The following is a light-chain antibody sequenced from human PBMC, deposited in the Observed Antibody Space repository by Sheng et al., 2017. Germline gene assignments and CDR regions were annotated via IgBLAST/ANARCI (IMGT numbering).Light chain of an antibody. Sequence: QSALTQPRSVSGSPGQSVTISCTGTSSDVGGYNYVSWYQHHPGKAPKLMIYDVIKRPSGVPNRFSGSKSDNTASLTISGLQAEDEADYYCCSYAGTYRGVFGGGTKLTVL. J-gene: IGLJ2*01. CDR2: DVI. CDR1: SSDVGGYNY. V-gene: IGLV2-11*01. CDR3: CSYAGTYRGV.